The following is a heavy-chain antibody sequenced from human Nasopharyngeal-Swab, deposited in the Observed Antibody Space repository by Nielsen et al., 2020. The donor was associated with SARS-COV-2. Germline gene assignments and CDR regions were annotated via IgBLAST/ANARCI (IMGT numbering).Heavy chain of an antibody. CDR2: IRSKGNNYAT. D-gene: IGHD2-21*02. J-gene: IGHJ4*02. V-gene: IGHV3-73*01. CDR3: TRCGGGCYSGRDY. CDR1: GFTFSDSA. Sequence: GESLKISCAASGFTFSDSAIHWVRQASGKGLERVGRIRSKGNNYATAYAASVKGRFIIFRDEPTHTAYLQMNSLKTEDTAVYYCTRCGGGCYSGRDYWGQGTLVTVSS.